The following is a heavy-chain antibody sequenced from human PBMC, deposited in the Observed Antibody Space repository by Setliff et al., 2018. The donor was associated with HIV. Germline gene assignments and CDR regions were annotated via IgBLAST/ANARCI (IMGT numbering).Heavy chain of an antibody. CDR1: GGASLIGSYYY. J-gene: IGHJ5*02. CDR3: ARGRTQWPNYNYFDP. D-gene: IGHD6-19*01. V-gene: IGHV4-39*07. CDR2: IFSNGST. Sequence: SETLSLTCTVSGGASLIGSYYYWGWIRQPPGKGLEWIATIFSNGSTYYNPSLRSRATISVDTSKSQFSLKLSSLTAADTAVYYCARGRTQWPNYNYFDPWGLGTLVTVSS.